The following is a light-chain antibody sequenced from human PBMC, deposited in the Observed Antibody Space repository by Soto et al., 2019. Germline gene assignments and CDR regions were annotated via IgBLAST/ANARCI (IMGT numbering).Light chain of an antibody. CDR2: GAS. CDR3: QQYKTSSRV. CDR1: QTISNW. V-gene: IGKV1-5*01. J-gene: IGKJ1*01. Sequence: DIQMSQSPSTLSASVGDRVTITCRASQTISNWLAWYQHRPGKAPRLLIYGASNLESGAPSRFSGSGSGTEFTLTISSLQSDDFATYYCQQYKTSSRVFGQGTKVDIK.